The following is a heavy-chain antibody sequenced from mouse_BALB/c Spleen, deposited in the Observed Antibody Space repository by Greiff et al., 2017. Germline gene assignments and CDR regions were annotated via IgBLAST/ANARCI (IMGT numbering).Heavy chain of an antibody. CDR2: ISSGGST. D-gene: IGHD2-4*01. V-gene: IGHV5-6-5*01. CDR1: GFTFSSYA. J-gene: IGHJ2*01. CDR3: ARGGIYYDYDY. Sequence: EVKLVESGGGLVKPGGSLKLSCAASGFTFSSYAMSWVRQTPEKRLEWVAYISSGGSTYYPDSVKGRFTISRDNARNILYLQMSSLRSEDTAMYYCARGGIYYDYDYWGQGTTLTVSS.